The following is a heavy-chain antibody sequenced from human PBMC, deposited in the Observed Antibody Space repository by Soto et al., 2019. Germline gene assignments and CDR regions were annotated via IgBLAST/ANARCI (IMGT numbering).Heavy chain of an antibody. CDR2: ISAYNGNT. Sequence: GASVKVSCKASGYTFTSYGISWVRQAPGQGLEWMGWISAYNGNTNYAQKLQGRVTMTTDTSTSTAYMELRSLRSDDTAVYYCARVVEGHYDFWSGYDLYYFDYWGQGTLVTVSS. CDR3: ARVVEGHYDFWSGYDLYYFDY. CDR1: GYTFTSYG. V-gene: IGHV1-18*01. J-gene: IGHJ4*02. D-gene: IGHD3-3*01.